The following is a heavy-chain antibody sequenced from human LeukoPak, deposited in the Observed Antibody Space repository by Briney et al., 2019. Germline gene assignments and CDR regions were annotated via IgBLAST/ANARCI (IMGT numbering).Heavy chain of an antibody. CDR1: GYTLTELS. Sequence: ASVKVSCKVSGYTLTELSMHWVRQAPGQGLEWMGWISGNNGYTNYAQKFQGRVSMTTDTSTSTAYMELRSLRSDDTATYYCARAGFYGSGSYTAFDIWGQGTMVTVSS. J-gene: IGHJ3*02. CDR3: ARAGFYGSGSYTAFDI. D-gene: IGHD3-10*01. V-gene: IGHV1-18*01. CDR2: ISGNNGYT.